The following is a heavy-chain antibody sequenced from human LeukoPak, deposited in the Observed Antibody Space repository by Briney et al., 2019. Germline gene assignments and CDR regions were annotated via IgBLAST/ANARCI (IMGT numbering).Heavy chain of an antibody. CDR3: ARTITMARVDI. Sequence: GGSLRLSCAASGFTVSNNYMSWVRQAPGKGLEWVSVIYSAGTTYYADSVKGRFTISRDNSKNTLYLQMNSLRAEDTAVYYCARTITMARVDIWGQGTMVTISS. CDR2: IYSAGTT. V-gene: IGHV3-66*01. CDR1: GFTVSNNY. J-gene: IGHJ3*02. D-gene: IGHD3-10*01.